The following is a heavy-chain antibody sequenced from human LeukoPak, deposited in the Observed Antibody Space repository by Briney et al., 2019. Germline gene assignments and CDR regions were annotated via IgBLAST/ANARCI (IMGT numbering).Heavy chain of an antibody. CDR1: GGSISSYY. D-gene: IGHD5-12*01. V-gene: IGHV4-59*08. J-gene: IGHJ4*02. Sequence: SEILSLTCTVSGGSISSYYWSWVRQFPGKGLEWIGYISDSGSTNYSPSLESRVTISVDTSKNKFFLILSSVTAADTAVYYCARRGGTVVGDTGYHYWYFDNWGQGTLVTVSS. CDR3: ARRGGTVVGDTGYHYWYFDN. CDR2: ISDSGST.